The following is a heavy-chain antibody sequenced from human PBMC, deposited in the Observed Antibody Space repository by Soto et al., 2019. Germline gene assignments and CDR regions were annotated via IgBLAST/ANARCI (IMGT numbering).Heavy chain of an antibody. CDR1: GYTFTGYY. J-gene: IGHJ3*02. V-gene: IGHV1-2*04. Sequence: ASGKVSCKASGYTFTGYYMHWVRQAPGQGLEWMGWINPNSGGTNYAQKFQGWVTMTRDTSISTAYMELSRLRSDDTAVYYCARALGIAVAGTSAFDIWGQGTMVTVSS. CDR2: INPNSGGT. D-gene: IGHD6-19*01. CDR3: ARALGIAVAGTSAFDI.